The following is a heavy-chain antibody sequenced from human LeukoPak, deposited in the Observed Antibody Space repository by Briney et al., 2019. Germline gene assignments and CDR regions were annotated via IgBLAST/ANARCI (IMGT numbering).Heavy chain of an antibody. CDR2: IIPILGIA. CDR1: GGTFSSYA. Sequence: ASVKVSCKASGGTFSSYAISWVRQAPGQGLEWMGRIIPILGIANYAQKFQGRVTITADKSTSTAYMELNSLRAEDTAVYYCAKDRQVWSGYIRGFDYWGQGTLVTVSS. J-gene: IGHJ4*02. CDR3: AKDRQVWSGYIRGFDY. V-gene: IGHV1-69*04. D-gene: IGHD3-3*01.